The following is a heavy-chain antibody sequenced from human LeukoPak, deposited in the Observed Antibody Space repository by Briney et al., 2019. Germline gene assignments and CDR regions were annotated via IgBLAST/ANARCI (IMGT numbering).Heavy chain of an antibody. V-gene: IGHV3-21*01. CDR1: GFTLSSYS. CDR2: INILSNYI. Sequence: GGSLRLSCAASGFTLSSYSMNWVRQAPGKGLEWVSSINILSNYIYFADSVKGRFTISRDNAKNSLYLQMNSLRAEDTAVYYCARDSRSSSWYSEFDYWGQGTLVTVSS. D-gene: IGHD6-13*01. CDR3: ARDSRSSSWYSEFDY. J-gene: IGHJ4*02.